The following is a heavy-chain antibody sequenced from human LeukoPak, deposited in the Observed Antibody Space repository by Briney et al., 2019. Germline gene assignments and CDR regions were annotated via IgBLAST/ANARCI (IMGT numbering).Heavy chain of an antibody. CDR3: AKDYDSSGYSPHPYEN. CDR1: GFTFSSYA. Sequence: GGSLRLSCEASGFTFSSYAMSWVRQAPGKGLEWVSAISGSGGSTYYADSVKGRFTISRDNSKNTLYLQMNSLRAEDTAVYYCAKDYDSSGYSPHPYENWGQGTLVTVSS. V-gene: IGHV3-23*01. D-gene: IGHD3-22*01. CDR2: ISGSGGST. J-gene: IGHJ4*02.